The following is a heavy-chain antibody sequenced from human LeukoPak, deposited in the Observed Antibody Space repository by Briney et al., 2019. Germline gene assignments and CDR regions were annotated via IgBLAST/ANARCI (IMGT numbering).Heavy chain of an antibody. V-gene: IGHV3-53*01. CDR3: ARFGGYTYGPSRFLDY. J-gene: IGHJ4*02. Sequence: PGGSLRLSCAASGFTFDDYAMHWVRQAPGKGLEWVSVIYNVGNTYYADSVKGRFTISRDNSRNTLYLQMNSLRAEDTAMYYCARFGGYTYGPSRFLDYWGQGTLVTVSS. CDR1: GFTFDDYA. CDR2: IYNVGNT. D-gene: IGHD5-18*01.